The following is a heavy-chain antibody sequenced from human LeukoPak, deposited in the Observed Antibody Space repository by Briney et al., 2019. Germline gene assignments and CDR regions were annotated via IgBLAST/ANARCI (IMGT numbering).Heavy chain of an antibody. J-gene: IGHJ6*02. CDR1: GFTFSSYS. CDR3: ARAERITMVRGVSYYYGMDV. CDR2: ISSRSSYI. Sequence: GGSLRLSCAASGFTFSSYSMNWVRQAPGKGLEWVSSISSRSSYIYYADSVKGRFTISRDNAKNSLYLQMNSLRAEDTAVYYCARAERITMVRGVSYYYGMDVWGQGTTVTVSS. D-gene: IGHD3-10*01. V-gene: IGHV3-21*01.